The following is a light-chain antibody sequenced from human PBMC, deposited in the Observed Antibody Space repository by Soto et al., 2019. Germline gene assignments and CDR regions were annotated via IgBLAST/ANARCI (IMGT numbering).Light chain of an antibody. Sequence: EIVMTQSPATLSVSPGEGATLSCKASQSVSSKLAWYQQKPGQAPRVLIYGAFTRATGIPARFSGSGSGTEFTLTISSLQSEDFAVYYCLQYNDWPFTFSHGTKLEIK. CDR1: QSVSSK. V-gene: IGKV3-15*01. J-gene: IGKJ2*01. CDR2: GAF. CDR3: LQYNDWPFT.